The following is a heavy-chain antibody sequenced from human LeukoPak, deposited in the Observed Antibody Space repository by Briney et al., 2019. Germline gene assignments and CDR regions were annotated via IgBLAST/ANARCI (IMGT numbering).Heavy chain of an antibody. V-gene: IGHV5-51*01. D-gene: IGHD4-23*01. CDR2: IYPGDSDT. CDR3: ARRSYSGKDFDY. CDR1: GYIFTSYW. J-gene: IGHJ4*02. Sequence: RGESLKISCKGSGYIFTSYWITWVRQMPGKGLEWMGIIYPGDSDTKYSPSFQGQVTISADKSISTAYLQWSSLKASDTAMYYCARRSYSGKDFDYWGQGTLVTVSS.